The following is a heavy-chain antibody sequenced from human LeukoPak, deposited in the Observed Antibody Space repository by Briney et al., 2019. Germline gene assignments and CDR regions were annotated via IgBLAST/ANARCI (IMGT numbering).Heavy chain of an antibody. D-gene: IGHD2-2*01. CDR3: ARMDYKVVPAAMRGGVFDY. V-gene: IGHV4-31*03. J-gene: IGHJ4*02. CDR1: GGSVSRGGYY. Sequence: SETLSLTCTVSGGSVSRGGYYWNWIRQHPGKGLEWIGFTSYSEGTYYNPSLMSRITISVDTSKNQFSLKLSSVTAADTAVYYCARMDYKVVPAAMRGGVFDYWGQGTLVTVSS. CDR2: TSYSEGT.